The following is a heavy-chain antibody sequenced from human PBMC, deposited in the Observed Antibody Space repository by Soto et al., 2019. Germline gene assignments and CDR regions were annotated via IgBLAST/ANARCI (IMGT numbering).Heavy chain of an antibody. CDR2: MNPNSGNT. V-gene: IGHV1-8*01. Sequence: ASVKVSCKASGYTFTSYDINWVRQATGQGLEWMGWMNPNSGNTGYAQKFQGRVTMTRNTSISTAYMELSSLRSEDTAVYYCASTPRGYSGYDYSYYYGMDVWGQGTTVTASS. J-gene: IGHJ6*02. D-gene: IGHD5-12*01. CDR3: ASTPRGYSGYDYSYYYGMDV. CDR1: GYTFTSYD.